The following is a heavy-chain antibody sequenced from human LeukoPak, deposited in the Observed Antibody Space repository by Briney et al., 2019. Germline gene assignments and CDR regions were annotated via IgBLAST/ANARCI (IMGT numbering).Heavy chain of an antibody. CDR1: GGTFSSYA. J-gene: IGHJ4*02. CDR2: IIPIFGTA. V-gene: IGHV1-69*06. CDR3: ARSSIIAAAGPYYFDY. D-gene: IGHD6-13*01. Sequence: ASVKVSCKASGGTFSSYAMTWVRQAPGPGLEWMGGIIPIFGTANSAQKFQGRVTITADKPTSTAYMELSSLRSEDTAVYYCARSSIIAAAGPYYFDYWGQGTLVTVSS.